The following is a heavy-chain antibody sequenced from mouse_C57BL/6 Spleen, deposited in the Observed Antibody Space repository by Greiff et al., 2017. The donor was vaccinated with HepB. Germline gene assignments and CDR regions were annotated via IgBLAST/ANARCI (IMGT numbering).Heavy chain of an antibody. CDR2: IWTGGGT. CDR3: ARKYYGSSPHWYFDV. V-gene: IGHV2-9-1*01. Sequence: VKLVESGPGLVAPSQSLSITCTVSGFSLTSYAISWVRQPPGKGLEWLGVIWTGGGTNYNSALKSRLSISKDNSKSQVFLKMNSLQTDDTARYYCARKYYGSSPHWYFDVWGTGTTVTVSS. CDR1: GFSLTSYA. D-gene: IGHD1-1*01. J-gene: IGHJ1*03.